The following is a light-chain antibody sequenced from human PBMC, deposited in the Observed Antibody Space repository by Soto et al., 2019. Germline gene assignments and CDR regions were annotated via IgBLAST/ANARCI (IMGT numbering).Light chain of an antibody. CDR1: QGISNY. Sequence: DIQMTQSPSSLSASVGDRVTITCRASQGISNYLAWYQQKPGNVPKLLIYAASTWDSGVPARFSGSGSGTDFTLTISSLQPEDVAAYYCQKYSTSPYTFGQGTKVEIK. CDR3: QKYSTSPYT. CDR2: AAS. V-gene: IGKV1-27*01. J-gene: IGKJ1*01.